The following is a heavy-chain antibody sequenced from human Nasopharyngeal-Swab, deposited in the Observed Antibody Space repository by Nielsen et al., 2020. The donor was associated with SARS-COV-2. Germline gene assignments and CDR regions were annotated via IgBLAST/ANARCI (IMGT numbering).Heavy chain of an antibody. CDR1: GFTFTSSA. D-gene: IGHD2-2*01. J-gene: IGHJ4*02. CDR3: AAGRFGCNQPFDY. V-gene: IGHV1-58*01. Sequence: SVKVSCKASGFTFTSSAVQWVRQARGQRLEWIGWIVVGSGNTNYAQKFQERVTITRDMSTSTAYMELSSLRSEDTAVYYCAAGRFGCNQPFDYWGQGTLVTVSS. CDR2: IVVGSGNT.